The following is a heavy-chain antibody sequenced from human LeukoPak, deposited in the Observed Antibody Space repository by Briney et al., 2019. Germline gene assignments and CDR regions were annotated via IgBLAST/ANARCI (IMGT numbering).Heavy chain of an antibody. Sequence: PGGSLRLSCAASGFTFSSYAMSWVRQPPGKGLEWIGSIYYSGSTYYNPSLKSRVTISVDTSKNQFSLKLSSVTAADTAVYYCAREGYSYGYGYYYGMDVWGQGTTVTVSS. V-gene: IGHV4-39*07. CDR2: IYYSGST. CDR3: AREGYSYGYGYYYGMDV. D-gene: IGHD5-18*01. CDR1: GFTFSSYA. J-gene: IGHJ6*02.